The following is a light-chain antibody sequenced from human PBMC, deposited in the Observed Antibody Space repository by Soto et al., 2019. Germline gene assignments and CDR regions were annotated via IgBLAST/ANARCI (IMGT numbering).Light chain of an antibody. CDR3: QQRSKLLT. J-gene: IGKJ1*01. V-gene: IGKV3-11*01. CDR1: QSVSSY. CDR2: DAS. Sequence: IVLTQSPATLSLSPGERATLSCSAIQSVSSYVSWYQQKPGQAPRLLIYDASNRATCIPARFSGSGSGTDFTLTISSLEPEDFAVYYCQQRSKLLTFGQGTKV.